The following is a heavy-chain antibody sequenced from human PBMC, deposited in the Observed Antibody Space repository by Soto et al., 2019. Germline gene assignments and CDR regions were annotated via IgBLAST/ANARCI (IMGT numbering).Heavy chain of an antibody. Sequence: QVQLVQAWAEVKKPGSSVKVSCKASGGTFSSYAISWVRQAPGQGLERMGVIIPIFGTANYAQKFQGRVTITADESTSTAYMELSSLRSEDTAVYYCARHVPAAGYYYGMDVWGQGTTVTVSS. D-gene: IGHD2-2*01. V-gene: IGHV1-69*12. CDR1: GGTFSSYA. CDR3: ARHVPAAGYYYGMDV. J-gene: IGHJ6*02. CDR2: IIPIFGTA.